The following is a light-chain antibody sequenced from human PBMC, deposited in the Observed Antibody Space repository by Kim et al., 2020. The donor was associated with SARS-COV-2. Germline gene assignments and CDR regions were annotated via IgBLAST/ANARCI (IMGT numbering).Light chain of an antibody. J-gene: IGLJ2*01. CDR1: ALANQF. CDR2: KDS. CDR3: QSEDSSGTYVV. V-gene: IGLV3-25*03. Sequence: SYELTQPPSVSVSPGQTARITCSGDALANQFAFWYQQRPGKATDLVIYKDSERPSGIPERFSGSSSGTTVTLTISGVQAEDEADYYCQSEDSSGTYVVFGGGTQLTV.